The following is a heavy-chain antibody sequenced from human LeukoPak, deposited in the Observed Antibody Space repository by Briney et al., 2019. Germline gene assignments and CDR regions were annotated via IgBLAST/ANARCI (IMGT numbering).Heavy chain of an antibody. CDR3: ASGRQLGY. J-gene: IGHJ4*02. D-gene: IGHD6-13*01. CDR2: IKEDGSEK. CDR1: GSTFSNYW. Sequence: GGSLRLSCAASGSTFSNYWMSWVRQAPGKGLEWVANIKEDGSEKYYVDSVKGRFTISRDNARNPLYLQMNSLRAEDTAVYYCASGRQLGYWGQGTLVTVSS. V-gene: IGHV3-7*01.